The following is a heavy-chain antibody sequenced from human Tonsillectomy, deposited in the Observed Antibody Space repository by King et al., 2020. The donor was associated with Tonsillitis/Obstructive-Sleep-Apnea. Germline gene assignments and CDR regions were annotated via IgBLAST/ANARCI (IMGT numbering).Heavy chain of an antibody. CDR3: AREGVLRFLGY. V-gene: IGHV3-30*04. CDR1: RFTFSSYA. J-gene: IGHJ4*02. CDR2: ISYDGSNK. Sequence: QVQLVESGGGVVQPGRSLRLSCAASRFTFSSYAMHWVRQAPGKGLEWVAFISYDGSNKYYADSVKGRFTISRDNSKNTLYLQMNSLRAEDTAVYYCAREGVLRFLGYWGQGTLVTVSS. D-gene: IGHD3-3*01.